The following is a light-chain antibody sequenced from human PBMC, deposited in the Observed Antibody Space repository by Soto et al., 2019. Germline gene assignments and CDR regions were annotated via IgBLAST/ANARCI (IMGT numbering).Light chain of an antibody. CDR1: SSDVGTYDF. J-gene: IGLJ2*01. CDR3: CAYAGNSNVI. CDR2: EVS. Sequence: QSALTQPASVSGSPGQSITISCTGTSSDVGTYDFVSWYQQQPDTAPKLMMYEVSKRPSGVSARFSGSKSGNTASLTISGLQGEDEAEYHCCAYAGNSNVIFGGGTKLTVL. V-gene: IGLV2-23*02.